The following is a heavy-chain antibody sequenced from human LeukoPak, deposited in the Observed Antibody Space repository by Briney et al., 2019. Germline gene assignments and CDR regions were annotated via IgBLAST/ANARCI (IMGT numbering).Heavy chain of an antibody. CDR2: IIPIFGTA. V-gene: IGHV1-69*05. J-gene: IGHJ6*03. CDR3: ARGPSKYSTSSIFYYYMDV. D-gene: IGHD6-6*01. Sequence: SVKVSCKASGGTFSSYTFSWVRQAPGQGLEWMGGIIPIFGTANYAQKSQGRVTITTDESASTAYMELSSLRSEDTAVYYCARGPSKYSTSSIFYYYMDVWGKGTTVTVSS. CDR1: GGTFSSYT.